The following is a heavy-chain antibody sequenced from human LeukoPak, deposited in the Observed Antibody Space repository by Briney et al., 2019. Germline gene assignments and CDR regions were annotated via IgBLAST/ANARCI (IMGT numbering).Heavy chain of an antibody. Sequence: GGSLRLSCAASRFTFSNYAMHWVRQAPGKGLEWVAFISYDGNNKYYADSVKGRFTISRDNSKNTLYLQMNSLRAEDTAVYYCARCSGYGMDVWGQGTTVTVSS. CDR2: ISYDGNNK. CDR3: ARCSGYGMDV. CDR1: RFTFSNYA. V-gene: IGHV3-30-3*01. D-gene: IGHD3-10*02. J-gene: IGHJ6*02.